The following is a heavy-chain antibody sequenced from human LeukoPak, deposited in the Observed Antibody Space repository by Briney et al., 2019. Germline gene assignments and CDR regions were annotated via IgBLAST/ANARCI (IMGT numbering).Heavy chain of an antibody. V-gene: IGHV1-46*01. J-gene: IGHJ4*02. CDR1: GYTFTGYY. CDR3: ARGGVTFGGVIVM. CDR2: INPSGGST. D-gene: IGHD3-16*02. Sequence: ASVNVSCKDSGYTFTGYYMHWVRQAPGQGLEGMGIINPSGGSTSYAQKFQGRVTMTRDTSTSTVYMELSSLRSEDTAVYYCARGGVTFGGVIVMWGQGTLVTVSS.